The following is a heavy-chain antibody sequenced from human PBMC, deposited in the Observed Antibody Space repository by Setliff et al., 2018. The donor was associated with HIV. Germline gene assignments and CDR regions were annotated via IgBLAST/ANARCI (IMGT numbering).Heavy chain of an antibody. CDR2: IYYSGMT. V-gene: IGHV4-59*08. CDR3: ARAYFGSGIYY. D-gene: IGHD3-10*01. Sequence: PSETLSLTCSVSGGSISSYYWSWIRQPPGKGLEWIGDIYYSGMTNYNPSLKSRVTISVDTSRNQFSLRVTSVTAAGTAVYYCARAYFGSGIYYWGQGTLVTVSS. CDR1: GGSISSYY. J-gene: IGHJ4*02.